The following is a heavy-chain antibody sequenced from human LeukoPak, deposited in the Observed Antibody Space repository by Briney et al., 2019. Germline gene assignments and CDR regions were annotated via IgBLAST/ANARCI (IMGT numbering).Heavy chain of an antibody. V-gene: IGHV1-2*02. Sequence: ASVKVSCKTSGYTFTVYYIHWMRQAPGQGLERMGWIAPRNGGTNYAQRFQGRVSMTRDTSISTVYMELRSLISDDTAVYYCARGLLGTSSSVGYFDSWGQGTLVTVSS. J-gene: IGHJ4*02. CDR2: IAPRNGGT. CDR1: GYTFTVYY. CDR3: ARGLLGTSSSVGYFDS. D-gene: IGHD6-6*01.